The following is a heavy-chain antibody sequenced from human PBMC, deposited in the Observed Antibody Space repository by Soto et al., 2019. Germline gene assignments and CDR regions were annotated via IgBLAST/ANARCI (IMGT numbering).Heavy chain of an antibody. J-gene: IGHJ4*02. D-gene: IGHD4-17*01. V-gene: IGHV3-23*01. CDR1: GFTFSSYA. Sequence: PGGSLRLSCAASGFTFSSYAMSWVRQAPGKGLEWVSDISGSGGTTYYADSVKGRFTVSRDNSKNTLYLQMNSLRAEDTAVYYCAKDLSIGRHTTSSVSDYWGQGILVTVSS. CDR3: AKDLSIGRHTTSSVSDY. CDR2: ISGSGGTT.